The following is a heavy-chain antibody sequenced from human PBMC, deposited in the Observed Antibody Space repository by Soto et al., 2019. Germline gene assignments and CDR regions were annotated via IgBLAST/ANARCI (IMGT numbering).Heavy chain of an antibody. V-gene: IGHV1-18*04. Sequence: VSVKLSCKASGYTFTSYFMHWVRQAPGQGLEWMGWITAGNGNTNYSQNLQGRVTMTTDTSTSTAYMELRSLRSDDTAVYYCARGDYYESSGYFPSGRGMDVWGQGTTVTVSS. J-gene: IGHJ6*02. D-gene: IGHD3-22*01. CDR3: ARGDYYESSGYFPSGRGMDV. CDR1: GYTFTSYF. CDR2: ITAGNGNT.